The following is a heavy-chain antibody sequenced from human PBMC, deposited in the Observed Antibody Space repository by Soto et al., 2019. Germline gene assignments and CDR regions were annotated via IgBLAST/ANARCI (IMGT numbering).Heavy chain of an antibody. CDR2: ISYDGSNK. J-gene: IGHJ5*02. D-gene: IGHD4-4*01. CDR3: AKGMDYSNYVANVAFDP. V-gene: IGHV3-30-3*01. Sequence: QVQLVESGGGVVQPGTSLRLSCVASGFTFSNYAMNWVRQAPGKGLEWVAVISYDGSNKYYADSVKGRFTISRDNSKNTLFLQMNSLRAEDTAVYYCAKGMDYSNYVANVAFDPWGQGTLVTVSS. CDR1: GFTFSNYA.